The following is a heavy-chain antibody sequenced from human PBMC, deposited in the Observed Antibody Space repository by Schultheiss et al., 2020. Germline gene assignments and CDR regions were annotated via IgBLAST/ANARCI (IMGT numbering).Heavy chain of an antibody. CDR3: TTDPVTPHYDIFTGPRPPDY. V-gene: IGHV3-15*01. Sequence: GGSLRLSCAASGFTFSNAWMSWVRQAPGKGLEWVGRIKSKTDGGTTDYAAPVKGRFTISRDDSKNTLYLQMNSLKTEDTAVYYCTTDPVTPHYDIFTGPRPPDYWGQGTLVTVSS. CDR2: IKSKTDGGTT. D-gene: IGHD3-9*01. J-gene: IGHJ4*02. CDR1: GFTFSNAW.